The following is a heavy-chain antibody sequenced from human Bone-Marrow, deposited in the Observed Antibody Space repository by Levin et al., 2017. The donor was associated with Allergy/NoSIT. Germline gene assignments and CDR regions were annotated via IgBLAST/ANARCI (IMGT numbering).Heavy chain of an antibody. CDR2: LYWDGDQ. V-gene: IGHV2-5*02. CDR3: AHTRVDPLGAFDY. CDR1: GFLLRTRGVG. Sequence: ESGPTLVKPTQTLTLNCTFSGFLLRTRGVGVGWIRQPPGKALEWLGTLYWDGDQRSSPSLKSRLTISKGTSNSQAVLTMTNMDPVDTATYYCAHTRVDPLGAFDYWGQGILVTVSS. J-gene: IGHJ4*02. D-gene: IGHD3-3*01.